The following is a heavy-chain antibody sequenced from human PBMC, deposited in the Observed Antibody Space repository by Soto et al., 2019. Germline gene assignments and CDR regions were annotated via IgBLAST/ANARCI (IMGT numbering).Heavy chain of an antibody. J-gene: IGHJ4*02. D-gene: IGHD2-21*01. V-gene: IGHV3-23*01. CDR2: INGGGGNT. CDR1: GFTFSNYA. CDR3: AKVYGDRYMGFDC. Sequence: PGGSLRLSCVASGFTFSNYALSWVRQAPGKGLEWVSAINGGGGNTYSADSVKGRFTISRDNTRNTLYLQMNSLRAEDTAVYYCAKVYGDRYMGFDCWGQGTLVTVSS.